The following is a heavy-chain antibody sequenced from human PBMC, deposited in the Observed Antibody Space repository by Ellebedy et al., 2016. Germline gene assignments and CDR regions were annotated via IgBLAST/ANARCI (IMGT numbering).Heavy chain of an antibody. V-gene: IGHV3-23*01. J-gene: IGHJ4*02. D-gene: IGHD4-17*01. CDR3: RQGHYADL. Sequence: GESLKISXTASGFNFNTYFMSWVRQAPGKGLEWVSTISAGSDTTRFADSVKGRFTISRDSSKNTVYLRMNNLRAEDTAVYYCRQGHYADLWGQGTLVTVSS. CDR2: ISAGSDTT. CDR1: GFNFNTYF.